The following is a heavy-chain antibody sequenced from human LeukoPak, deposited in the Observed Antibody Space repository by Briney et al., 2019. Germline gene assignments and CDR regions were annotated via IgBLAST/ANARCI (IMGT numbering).Heavy chain of an antibody. V-gene: IGHV3-11*01. CDR2: ISGGGDTI. CDR3: AREKGGYYGSGSRFDL. CDR1: GFTFKDYY. Sequence: GGSLRLSWQASGFTFKDYYMSWIRQAPGKGLEWVSYISGGGDTIKYADSGKGRFTISRDNAKSSLNLQINSLTAEDTAVYYCAREKGGYYGSGSRFDLWGRGALGTVSS. J-gene: IGHJ2*01. D-gene: IGHD3-10*01.